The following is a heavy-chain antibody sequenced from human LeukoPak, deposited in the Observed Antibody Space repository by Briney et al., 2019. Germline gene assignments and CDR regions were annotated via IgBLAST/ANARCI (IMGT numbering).Heavy chain of an antibody. Sequence: SETLSLTCGVSGGSISNTNWWSWVRQPPGKGLEWIGEVNLQGSTNYNPSLKSRVAISVDKSENHISLNLTSVTAADTAVYYCAREGGPYRPLDYSGQGTLVTVAS. CDR2: VNLQGST. CDR1: GGSISNTNW. V-gene: IGHV4-4*02. J-gene: IGHJ4*02. CDR3: AREGGPYRPLDY.